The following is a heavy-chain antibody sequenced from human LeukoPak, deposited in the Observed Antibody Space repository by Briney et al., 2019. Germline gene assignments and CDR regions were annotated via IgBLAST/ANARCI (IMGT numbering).Heavy chain of an antibody. CDR3: AKQMAVDYFDY. V-gene: IGHV3-30*18. CDR2: ISYDGKNE. CDR1: GFTFSNFG. J-gene: IGHJ4*02. Sequence: PGGSLRLSCAASGFTFSNFGMHWVRQAPGKGLEWVAVISYDGKNEYYTDSEKGRFTISRDNAKNTLYLQMNSLRAEDTAVYYCAKQMAVDYFDYWGQGTLVTISS. D-gene: IGHD5-24*01.